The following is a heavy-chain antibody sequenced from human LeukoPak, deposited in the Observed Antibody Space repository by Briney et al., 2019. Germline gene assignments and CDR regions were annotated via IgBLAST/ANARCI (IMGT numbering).Heavy chain of an antibody. Sequence: ASVKVSCKASGYTFTSYDINWVRQASGQGLEWMGWMNPNSGVTGYAQKFQGRVSITRDTSISTAYMELSSLRSEDTAVYYCARGPIYPRSGDYPNYYLDYWGQGTLVTVSS. CDR3: ARGPIYPRSGDYPNYYLDY. CDR1: GYTFTSYD. V-gene: IGHV1-8*01. J-gene: IGHJ4*02. D-gene: IGHD3-3*01. CDR2: MNPNSGVT.